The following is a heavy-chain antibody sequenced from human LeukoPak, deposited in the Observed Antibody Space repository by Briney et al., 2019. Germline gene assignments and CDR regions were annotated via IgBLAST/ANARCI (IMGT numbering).Heavy chain of an antibody. D-gene: IGHD6-6*01. CDR3: ASFGIAARHYLSY. CDR2: IYHSGST. Sequence: SETLSLTCTVSGGSISSGGYYWSWIRQPPGKGLEWIGYIYHSGSTYYNPSLKSRVTISVDTSKNQFSLKLSSVTAADTAVYYCASFGIAARHYLSYWGQGTLVTVSS. V-gene: IGHV4-30-2*01. CDR1: GGSISSGGYY. J-gene: IGHJ4*02.